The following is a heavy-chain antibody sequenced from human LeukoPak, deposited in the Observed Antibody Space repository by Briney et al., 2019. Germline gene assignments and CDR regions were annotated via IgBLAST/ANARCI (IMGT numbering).Heavy chain of an antibody. J-gene: IGHJ6*02. CDR1: GFTFSSYW. CDR3: AREDWRILSYYYGMDV. CDR2: IKQDGSEK. Sequence: GGSLRLSCAASGFTFSSYWMSWVRQAPGKGLEWVANIKQDGSEKYYVDSVKGRFTISRDNAKNSLYLQMSSLRAEDTAVYYCAREDWRILSYYYGMDVWGQGTTVTVSS. V-gene: IGHV3-7*01. D-gene: IGHD1-1*01.